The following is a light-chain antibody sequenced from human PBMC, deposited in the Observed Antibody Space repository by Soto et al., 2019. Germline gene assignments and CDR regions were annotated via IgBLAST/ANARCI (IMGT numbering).Light chain of an antibody. CDR1: NIGRKT. CDR3: QVYDSRGDHVWWV. J-gene: IGLJ3*02. V-gene: IGLV3-21*02. Sequence: SYELTQAPSVSVAPGQTARITCGGDNIGRKTVHWYQQIPGQAPLLVVYDDSDRPSGIPERFSGSNAGDTATLTISTVEAGDEADDYCQVYDSRGDHVWWVFGGGTKLTVL. CDR2: DDS.